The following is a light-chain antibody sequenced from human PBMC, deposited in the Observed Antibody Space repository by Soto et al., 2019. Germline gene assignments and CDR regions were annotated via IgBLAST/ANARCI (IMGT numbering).Light chain of an antibody. Sequence: EIVLTQSPAILSVSPGERATLSCRASQSVGTNLAWYQQKPGQAPRLLISGASTRATGIPARFSGRGSRTEFTLTVSSLQSEDFAVYYCQQYNNWPRTFGQGTKVDNK. CDR3: QQYNNWPRT. CDR1: QSVGTN. V-gene: IGKV3-15*01. J-gene: IGKJ1*01. CDR2: GAS.